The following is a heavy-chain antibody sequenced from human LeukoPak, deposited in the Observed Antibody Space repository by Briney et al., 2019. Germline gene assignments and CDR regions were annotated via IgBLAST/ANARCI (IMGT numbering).Heavy chain of an antibody. D-gene: IGHD6-6*01. CDR2: VYPGDSET. V-gene: IGHV5-51*01. CDR3: ATTSRHFDY. J-gene: IGHJ4*02. Sequence: GESLKISCKGSGYSFTSYWIGWVRQMPGRGLEWVGIVYPGDSETRYSTSFQGQVTISADKSINTAYLHWSSLRASDTAIYYCATTSRHFDYWGQGTLLTVSS. CDR1: GYSFTSYW.